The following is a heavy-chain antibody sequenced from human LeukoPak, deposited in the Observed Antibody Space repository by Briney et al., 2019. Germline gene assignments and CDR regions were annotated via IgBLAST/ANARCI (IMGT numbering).Heavy chain of an antibody. CDR1: GGSISSSNW. CDR2: IYHSGST. V-gene: IGHV4-4*02. CDR3: ARLYYDILTGYYGYNWFDP. Sequence: SETLSLTCAVSGGSISSSNWWSWVRQPPGKGLEWIGEIYHSGSTNYNPSLKSRVTISVDKSKNQFSLKLSSVTAADTAVYYCARLYYDILTGYYGYNWFDPWGQGTLVTVSS. J-gene: IGHJ5*02. D-gene: IGHD3-9*01.